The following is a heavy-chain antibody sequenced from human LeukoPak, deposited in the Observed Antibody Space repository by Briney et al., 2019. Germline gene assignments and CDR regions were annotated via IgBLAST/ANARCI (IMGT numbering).Heavy chain of an antibody. CDR3: AAWRGSSWFDY. J-gene: IGHJ4*02. V-gene: IGHV3-53*01. Sequence: GGSLRLSCAASGFPVSSNHMGWVRQAPGKGLEWVSVIFGGGKTSYAGSVQGLVTLSRDNSKNTLYLQMIRLRVEDTAVYYCAAWRGSSWFDYWGQGTLVTVSS. CDR2: IFGGGKT. D-gene: IGHD6-13*01. CDR1: GFPVSSNH.